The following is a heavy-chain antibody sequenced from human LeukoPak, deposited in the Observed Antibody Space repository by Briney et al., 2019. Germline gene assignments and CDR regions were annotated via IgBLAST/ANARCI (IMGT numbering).Heavy chain of an antibody. V-gene: IGHV5-51*01. Sequence: AGESLKISCQGSGYNFASYWIGWVRQMPGKGLEWMGIIYPADSDIRYSPSFQGQVTISADKSISTAYLQWNSLKASDTAMYYCARQEYCSGASCYTWFDPWGQGTLVTVSS. J-gene: IGHJ5*02. CDR3: ARQEYCSGASCYTWFDP. CDR1: GYNFASYW. CDR2: IYPADSDI. D-gene: IGHD2-15*01.